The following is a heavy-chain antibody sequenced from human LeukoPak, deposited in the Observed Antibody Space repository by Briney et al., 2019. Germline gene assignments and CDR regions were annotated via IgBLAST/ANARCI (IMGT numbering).Heavy chain of an antibody. D-gene: IGHD4-11*01. V-gene: IGHV3-23*01. CDR1: GFTFSSYA. CDR3: AKGETTVTPFGGAY. J-gene: IGHJ4*02. CDR2: ISGSGGST. Sequence: TGGSLRLSCAASGFTFSSYAMSWVRQAPGKGLEWVSAISGSGGSTSYADSVKGRFTISRDNPKNTLYLQMNSLRAEDTAVYYCAKGETTVTPFGGAYWGQGTLVTVSS.